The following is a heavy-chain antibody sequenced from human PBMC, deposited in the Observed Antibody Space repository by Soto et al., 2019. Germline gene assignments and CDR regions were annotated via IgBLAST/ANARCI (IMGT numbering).Heavy chain of an antibody. V-gene: IGHV1-69*04. CDR2: VNPILSMS. Sequence: QVQLVQSGAEVQGPGSSVKVSCKASGDTFNFYSINWVRQAPGLGLEWMGRVNPILSMSNFAQRFQGRVTMTADKSTSTASMELSGLRSEDTAIYYCATSYGSGYRAFDYWGQGALVTVSS. CDR3: ATSYGSGYRAFDY. J-gene: IGHJ4*02. D-gene: IGHD3-10*01. CDR1: GDTFNFYS.